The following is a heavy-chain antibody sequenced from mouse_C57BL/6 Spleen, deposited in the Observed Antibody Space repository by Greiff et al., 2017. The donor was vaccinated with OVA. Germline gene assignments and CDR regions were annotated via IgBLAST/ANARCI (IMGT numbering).Heavy chain of an antibody. CDR2: IYPGSGST. V-gene: IGHV1-55*01. Sequence: QVQLQQPGAELVKPGASVKMSCKASGYTFTSYWITWVKQRPGQGLEWIGDIYPGSGSTNYNEKFKSKATLTVDTSSSTAYMQRSSLTSEDAAVYYCARSEPKAMDYWGQGTSVTVSS. CDR1: GYTFTSYW. CDR3: ARSEPKAMDY. J-gene: IGHJ4*01.